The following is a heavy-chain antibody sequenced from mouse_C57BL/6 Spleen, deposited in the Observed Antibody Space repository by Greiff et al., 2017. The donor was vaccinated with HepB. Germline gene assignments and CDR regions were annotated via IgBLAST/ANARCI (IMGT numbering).Heavy chain of an antibody. CDR3: ARAGTAQATAAWFAY. Sequence: EVQLQQSGPVLVKPGASVKMSCKASGYTFTDYYMNWVKRSHGKSLEWIGVINPYNGGTSYNQKFKGKATLTVDKSSSTAYMELNSLTSEDSAVYYCARAGTAQATAAWFAYWGQGTLVTVSA. CDR2: INPYNGGT. V-gene: IGHV1-19*01. D-gene: IGHD3-2*02. CDR1: GYTFTDYY. J-gene: IGHJ3*01.